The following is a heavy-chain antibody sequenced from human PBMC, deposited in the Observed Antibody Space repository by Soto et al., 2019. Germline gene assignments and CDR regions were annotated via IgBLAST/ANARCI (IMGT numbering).Heavy chain of an antibody. J-gene: IGHJ4*02. D-gene: IGHD6-19*01. CDR3: AKDVSSGTFAY. V-gene: IGHV3-23*01. CDR2: ISGSGGST. CDR1: GFTFSSYA. Sequence: GGSLRLSCAASGFTFSSYAMSWVRQAPGKGLEWVSAISGSGGSTYYADYVKGRFTISRDNSKNTLYLQMNSLRAEDTAVYYCAKDVSSGTFAYWGQGTLVTVSS.